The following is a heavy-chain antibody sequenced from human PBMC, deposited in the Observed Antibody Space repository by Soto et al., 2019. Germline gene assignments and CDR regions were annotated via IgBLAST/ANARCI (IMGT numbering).Heavy chain of an antibody. Sequence: GGSLRLSCAASGFTFSSYWMHWVRQAPGKGLEWVSSISAGSSNIYYAPSVKGRFTISRDNAKNLVYLQINSLRAEDTAVYYCARQYPSSSRHFDHWGQGTRVTVSS. V-gene: IGHV3-21*01. CDR1: GFTFSSYW. CDR2: ISAGSSNI. CDR3: ARQYPSSSRHFDH. J-gene: IGHJ4*02. D-gene: IGHD6-6*01.